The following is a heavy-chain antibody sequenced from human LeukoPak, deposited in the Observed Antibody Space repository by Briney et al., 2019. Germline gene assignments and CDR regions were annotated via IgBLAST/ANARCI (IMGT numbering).Heavy chain of an antibody. V-gene: IGHV5-51*01. CDR2: IYPGDSDT. Sequence: GESLKISCKGSGYSFTSYWIGWVRQMPGKGLEWMGIIYPGDSDTRYSPSFQGQVTISADKSISTAYLQWSSLKASDTAMYYCARQHCSSTSCYSHFDYWGQGTLVTVSS. J-gene: IGHJ4*02. D-gene: IGHD2-2*01. CDR3: ARQHCSSTSCYSHFDY. CDR1: GYSFTSYW.